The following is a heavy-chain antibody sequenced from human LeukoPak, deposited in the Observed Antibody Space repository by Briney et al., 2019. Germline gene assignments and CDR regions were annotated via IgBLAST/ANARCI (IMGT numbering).Heavy chain of an antibody. J-gene: IGHJ4*02. D-gene: IGHD1-7*01. CDR1: GGTFSSYA. Sequence: SVKVSCKASGGTFSSYAISWVRQAPGQGLEWMGGIIPIFGTASYAQKFQGRVTITTDESTRTAYMELSSLRAEDTAVYYCARETGTATYSLDYWGQGTLVTVSS. CDR2: IIPIFGTA. CDR3: ARETGTATYSLDY. V-gene: IGHV1-69*05.